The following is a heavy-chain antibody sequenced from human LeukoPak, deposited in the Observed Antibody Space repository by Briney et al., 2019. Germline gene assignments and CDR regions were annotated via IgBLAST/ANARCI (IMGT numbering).Heavy chain of an antibody. V-gene: IGHV3-74*01. CDR3: ARNDYLED. CDR1: GFTFSRYW. J-gene: IGHJ1*01. CDR2: IKSDGSST. Sequence: GRSLRFSCVASGFTFSRYWMHWVRQAPGKGLVWVSRIKSDGSSTSYADSVKGRFTIARDNAKNTLYLQMNSLRPEDTAVYYCARNDYLEDWGQGTLVTVPS.